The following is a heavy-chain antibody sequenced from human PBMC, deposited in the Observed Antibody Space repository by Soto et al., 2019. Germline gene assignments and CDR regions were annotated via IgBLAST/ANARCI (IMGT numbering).Heavy chain of an antibody. V-gene: IGHV4-30-4*01. Sequence: PSETLSLTCTVSGGSISSGDYYWSWIRQPPGKGLEWIGYIYYSGSTYYNPSLKSRVTTSVDTSKNQFSLKLSSVTAADTAVYYRARERVATSHFDYWGQGTLVTVSS. D-gene: IGHD5-12*01. J-gene: IGHJ4*02. CDR1: GGSISSGDYY. CDR2: IYYSGST. CDR3: ARERVATSHFDY.